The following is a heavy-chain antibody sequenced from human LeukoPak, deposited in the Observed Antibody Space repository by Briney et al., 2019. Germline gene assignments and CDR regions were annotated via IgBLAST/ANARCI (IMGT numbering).Heavy chain of an antibody. V-gene: IGHV4-59*12. Sequence: SETLSLTCTVSGGSISSYYWSWIRQPPGKGLEWIGYIYYSGSTNYNPSLKSRVTISVDTSKNQFSLKLSSVTAADTALYYCAKDIWCSSTSCYIKGLYYYYGMDVWGQGTTVTVSS. D-gene: IGHD2-2*02. CDR1: GGSISSYY. J-gene: IGHJ6*02. CDR2: IYYSGST. CDR3: AKDIWCSSTSCYIKGLYYYYGMDV.